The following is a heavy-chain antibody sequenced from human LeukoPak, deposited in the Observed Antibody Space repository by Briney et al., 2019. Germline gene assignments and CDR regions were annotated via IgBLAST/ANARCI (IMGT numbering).Heavy chain of an antibody. V-gene: IGHV4-34*01. J-gene: IGHJ6*03. Sequence: SETLSLTCAVYGGSFSGYYWSWIRQPPGKGLEWIGSIYYSGSTYYNPSLKSRVTISVDTSKNQFSLKLSSVTAADTAVYYCARVTRVVYYYYYYMDVWGKGTTVTVSS. CDR1: GGSFSGYY. CDR3: ARVTRVVYYYYYYMDV. CDR2: IYYSGST.